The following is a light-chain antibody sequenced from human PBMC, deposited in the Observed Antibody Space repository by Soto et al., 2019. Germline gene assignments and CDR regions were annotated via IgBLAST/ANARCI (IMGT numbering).Light chain of an antibody. J-gene: IGLJ1*01. CDR2: EVT. CDR1: YSDVGTYNY. V-gene: IGLV2-14*01. CDR3: SSYTGGNPSYV. Sequence: QSALTQPASVSGSPGQSITISCTGSYSDVGTYNYVSWYQQHPGTAPKLMIHEVTIRPSGVSDRFSGSKSGNTASLTVSGLQAEDEADYYCSSYTGGNPSYVFGTGTKLTVL.